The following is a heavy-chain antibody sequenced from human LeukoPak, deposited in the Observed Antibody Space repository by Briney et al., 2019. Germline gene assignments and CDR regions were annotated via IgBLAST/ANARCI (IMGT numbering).Heavy chain of an antibody. CDR2: MNPNSGNT. J-gene: IGHJ6*03. CDR3: ARSRRGSGSRDYYYYYMDV. Sequence: ASVKVSCKASGYTFTSYDINWVRQATGQGFEWMGWMNPNSGNTGYAQKFQGRVTMTRNTSISTAYMELSSLRSEDTAVYYCARSRRGSGSRDYYYYYMDVWGKGTTVTVSS. V-gene: IGHV1-8*01. CDR1: GYTFTSYD. D-gene: IGHD3-10*01.